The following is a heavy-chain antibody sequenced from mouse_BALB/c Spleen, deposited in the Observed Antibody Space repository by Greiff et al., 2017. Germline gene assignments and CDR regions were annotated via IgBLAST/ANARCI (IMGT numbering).Heavy chain of an antibody. CDR1: GFTFSSFG. Sequence: EVQVVESGGGLVQPGGSRKLSCAASGFTFSSFGMHWVRQAPEKGLEWVAYISSGSSTIYYADTVKGRFTISRDNPKNTLFLQMTSLRSEDTAMYYCARSDYGYYAMDYWGQGTSVTVSS. CDR2: ISSGSSTI. D-gene: IGHD1-2*01. J-gene: IGHJ4*01. CDR3: ARSDYGYYAMDY. V-gene: IGHV5-17*02.